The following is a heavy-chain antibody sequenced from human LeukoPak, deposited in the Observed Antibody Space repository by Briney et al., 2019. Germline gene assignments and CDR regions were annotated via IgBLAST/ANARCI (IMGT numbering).Heavy chain of an antibody. CDR2: ISYDGSNK. CDR1: GFTFSSYA. Sequence: GGSLRLSCAASGFTFSSYAMHWVRQAPGKGLEWVAVISYDGSNKYYADSVKGRFTISRDNSKNTLYLQMNSLRAEDTAVYYCAKVGRGGYCSGGSCYSIWFDYWGQGTLVTVSS. J-gene: IGHJ4*02. D-gene: IGHD2-15*01. V-gene: IGHV3-30*04. CDR3: AKVGRGGYCSGGSCYSIWFDY.